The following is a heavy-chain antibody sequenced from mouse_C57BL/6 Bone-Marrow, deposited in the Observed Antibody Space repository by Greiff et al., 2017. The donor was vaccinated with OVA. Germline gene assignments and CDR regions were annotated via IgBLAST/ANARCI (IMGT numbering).Heavy chain of an antibody. CDR1: GFTFSSYA. Sequence: EVQVVESGGGLVKPGGSLKLSCAASGFTFSSYAMSWVRQTPEKRLEWVATISDGGSYTYYPDNVKGRFTISRDNAKNNLYLQMSHLKSEDTARYYCAKMYYYGSYFDVWGTGTTVTVSS. CDR2: ISDGGSYT. J-gene: IGHJ1*03. D-gene: IGHD1-1*01. V-gene: IGHV5-4*01. CDR3: AKMYYYGSYFDV.